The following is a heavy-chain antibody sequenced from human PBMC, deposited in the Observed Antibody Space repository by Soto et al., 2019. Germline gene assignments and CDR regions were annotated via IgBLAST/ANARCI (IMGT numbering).Heavy chain of an antibody. CDR1: GGTISSYT. D-gene: IGHD2-15*01. Sequence: GASVKVSCKASGGTISSYTISWVRQAPGQGLEWMGRIIPILGIANYAQKFQGRVTITADKSTSTAYMELSSLRSEDTAVYYCARGVEGTVNFDYWGQGTLVTVSS. J-gene: IGHJ4*02. CDR2: IIPILGIA. CDR3: ARGVEGTVNFDY. V-gene: IGHV1-69*02.